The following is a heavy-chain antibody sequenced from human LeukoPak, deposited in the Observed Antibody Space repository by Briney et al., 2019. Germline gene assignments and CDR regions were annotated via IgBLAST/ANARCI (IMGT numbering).Heavy chain of an antibody. CDR2: IGGSGRST. CDR3: AKDLETINPIMG. J-gene: IGHJ4*02. Sequence: PGGSLRLSCAASGSTFSSHAMSWVRQAPGRGLEWVSTIGGSGRSTFYADSVKGRFTISRDNSKNTLYLQMNSLRAEDTAVYYCAKDLETINPIMGWGQGTLVTVSS. V-gene: IGHV3-23*01. D-gene: IGHD3-16*01. CDR1: GSTFSSHA.